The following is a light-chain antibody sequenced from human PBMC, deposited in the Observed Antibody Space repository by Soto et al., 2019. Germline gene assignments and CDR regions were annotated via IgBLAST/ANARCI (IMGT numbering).Light chain of an antibody. J-gene: IGLJ1*01. Sequence: QSALTQPASVCGSPGQSITISCTGTSSDVGNYNYVSWYQQYPGKAPKLMIYEVTNRPSGVSDRFSGSKSGNTASLSISGLQAEDEADYYCSSYTSSSTRVFGTGTKVTVL. CDR2: EVT. CDR3: SSYTSSSTRV. CDR1: SSDVGNYNY. V-gene: IGLV2-14*01.